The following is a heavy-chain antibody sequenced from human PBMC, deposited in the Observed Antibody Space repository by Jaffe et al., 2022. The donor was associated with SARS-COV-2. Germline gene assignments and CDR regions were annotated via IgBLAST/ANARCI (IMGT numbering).Heavy chain of an antibody. Sequence: EVQLLESGGGLVQPGGSLRLSCAASGFTFSSYAMSWVRQAPGKGLEWVSAISGSGGSTYYADSVKGRFTISRDNSKNTLYLQMNSLRAEDTAVYYCAKDRTPMTTVTTWANYWGQGTLVTVSS. CDR2: ISGSGGST. J-gene: IGHJ4*02. CDR3: AKDRTPMTTVTTWANY. V-gene: IGHV3-23*01. CDR1: GFTFSSYA. D-gene: IGHD4-17*01.